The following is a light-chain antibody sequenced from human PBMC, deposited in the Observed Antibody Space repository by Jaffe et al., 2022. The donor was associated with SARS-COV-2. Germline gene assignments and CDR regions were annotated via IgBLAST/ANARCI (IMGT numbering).Light chain of an antibody. J-gene: IGKJ1*01. CDR3: QQYNNWPQT. CDR2: DAS. CDR1: QSVNSN. Sequence: ETVMTQSPATLSVSPGERATLSCRASQSVNSNLAWYQQKPGQAPRLLIYDASTRATGIPARFSGSGSGTEFTLIISSLQSEDFAVYYCQQYNNWPQTFGQGTKVEIK. V-gene: IGKV3D-15*01.